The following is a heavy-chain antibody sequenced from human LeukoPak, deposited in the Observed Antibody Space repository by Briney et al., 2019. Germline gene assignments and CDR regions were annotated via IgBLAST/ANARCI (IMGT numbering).Heavy chain of an antibody. V-gene: IGHV4-39*01. CDR1: SSYA. D-gene: IGHD4-17*01. CDR2: IYYSGST. Sequence: SSYAMSWVRQAPGKGLEWIGSIYYSGSTYYNPSLKSRVTISVDTSKNQFSLKLSSVTAADTAVYYCARLAVTHYYFDYWGQGTLVTVSS. CDR3: ARLAVTHYYFDY. J-gene: IGHJ4*02.